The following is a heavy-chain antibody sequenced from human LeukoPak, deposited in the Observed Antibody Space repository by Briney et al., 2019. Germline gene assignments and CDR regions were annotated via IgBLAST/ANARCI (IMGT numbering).Heavy chain of an antibody. CDR3: ARDLGYSSSWDAFDI. V-gene: IGHV3-7*01. Sequence: PGGSLRLSCAASGFTFSSYWMSWVRQAPGKGPEWVANIKQDGSEKYYVDSVKGRFTISRDNAKNSLYLQMNSLRAEDTAVYYCARDLGYSSSWDAFDIWGQGTMVTVSS. CDR2: IKQDGSEK. CDR1: GFTFSSYW. J-gene: IGHJ3*02. D-gene: IGHD6-13*01.